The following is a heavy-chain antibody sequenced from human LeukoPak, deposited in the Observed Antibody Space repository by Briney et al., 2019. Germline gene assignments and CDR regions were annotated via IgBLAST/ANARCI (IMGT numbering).Heavy chain of an antibody. CDR1: GFTFSSYS. CDR3: ARDYSGYDGAFDI. Sequence: GGSLRLSCAASGFTFSSYSMNWVRQAPGKGLEWVSSISGSSSYIYYADSVKGRFTISRDNAKNSLYLQMNSLRAEDTAVYYCARDYSGYDGAFDIWGQGTMVTVSS. CDR2: ISGSSSYI. V-gene: IGHV3-21*01. D-gene: IGHD5-12*01. J-gene: IGHJ3*02.